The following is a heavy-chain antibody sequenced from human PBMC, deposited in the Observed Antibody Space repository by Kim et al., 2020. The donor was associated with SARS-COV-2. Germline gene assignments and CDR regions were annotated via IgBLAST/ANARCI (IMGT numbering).Heavy chain of an antibody. D-gene: IGHD3-9*01. V-gene: IGHV3-7*04. CDR1: GFTFRSYW. J-gene: IGHJ4*02. CDR2: IKEDGSEK. CDR3: ARGRYRFGL. Sequence: GGALRLSCVASGFTFRSYWMTWVRQAPGKGLEWVANIKEDGSEKDYVDSVRGRFTISRDNAKNSLYLQMNSLRAEDTAVYYCARGRYRFGLWGQGTLVTVSS.